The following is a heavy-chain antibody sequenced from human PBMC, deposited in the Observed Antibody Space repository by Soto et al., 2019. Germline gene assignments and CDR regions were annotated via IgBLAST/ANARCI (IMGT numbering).Heavy chain of an antibody. CDR2: MNPNSGNT. CDR3: ARGLSYGSGSYFGDWFDP. V-gene: IGHV1-8*01. J-gene: IGHJ5*02. D-gene: IGHD3-10*01. Sequence: QVQLVQSGAEVMKPGASVKVSCKASGYTFTSYDINWVRQATGQGLEWMGWMNPNSGNTGYAQKFQGRVTMTRNTSISTAYMELSSLRSEDTAVYYCARGLSYGSGSYFGDWFDPWGQGTLVTVSS. CDR1: GYTFTSYD.